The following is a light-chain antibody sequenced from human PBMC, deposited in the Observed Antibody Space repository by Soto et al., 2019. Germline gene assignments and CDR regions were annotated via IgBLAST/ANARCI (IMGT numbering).Light chain of an antibody. J-gene: IGLJ1*01. CDR1: CSDIGDYNY. CDR3: CSYTRSGTLI. Sequence: QPALTQPASVSGSPGQSITISCVGTCSDIGDYNYVSWYQQHPGKVPKVIIYDVSNRPSGVSYRFSATKSGNTASLTISGLQAEDEADYYCCSYTRSGTLIFGTGTKVTVL. V-gene: IGLV2-14*01. CDR2: DVS.